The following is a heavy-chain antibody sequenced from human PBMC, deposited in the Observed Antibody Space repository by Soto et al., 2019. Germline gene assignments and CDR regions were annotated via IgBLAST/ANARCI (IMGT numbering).Heavy chain of an antibody. CDR1: GFSLSTSGVG. CDR3: AHSSPSRLGYCSGGSCFATGAFDI. Sequence: SGPTLVNPTQTLTLTCTFSGFSLSTSGVGVGWIRQPPGKALEWLALIYWDDDKRYSPSLKSRLTITKDTSKNQVVLTMTYMDPVDTATYYCAHSSPSRLGYCSGGSCFATGAFDIWGQGTMVTVSS. CDR2: IYWDDDK. J-gene: IGHJ3*02. V-gene: IGHV2-5*02. D-gene: IGHD2-15*01.